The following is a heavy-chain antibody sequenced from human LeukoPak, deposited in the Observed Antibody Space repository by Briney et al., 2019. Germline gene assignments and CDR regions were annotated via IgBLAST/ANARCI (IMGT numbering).Heavy chain of an antibody. D-gene: IGHD1-26*01. J-gene: IGHJ4*02. Sequence: ASVKVSCKASGYTFTGYYIHWVRQAPGQGLEWMGWINPNSGGTNYAQKFQGRVTMTRGTSISTAYMELSRLRSDDTAVYYCAREGSYSVLLYYWGQGTLVTVSS. CDR2: INPNSGGT. CDR3: AREGSYSVLLYY. CDR1: GYTFTGYY. V-gene: IGHV1-2*02.